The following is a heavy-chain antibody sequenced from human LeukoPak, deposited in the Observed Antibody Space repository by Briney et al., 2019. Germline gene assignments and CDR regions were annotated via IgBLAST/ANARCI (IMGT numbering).Heavy chain of an antibody. V-gene: IGHV3-21*01. D-gene: IGHD6-13*01. Sequence: GGSLRLSCAASGFTFSSYSMNWVRQAPGKGLEWVSSISSSSSYIYYADSVKGRFTISRDDAKNSLYLQMNSLRAEDTAVYYCARDPDPIPGIAAGYFDYWGQGTLVTVSS. CDR2: ISSSSSYI. J-gene: IGHJ4*02. CDR3: ARDPDPIPGIAAGYFDY. CDR1: GFTFSSYS.